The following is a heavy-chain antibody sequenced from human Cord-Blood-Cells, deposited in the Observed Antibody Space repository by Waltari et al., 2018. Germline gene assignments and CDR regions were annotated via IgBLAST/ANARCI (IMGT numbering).Heavy chain of an antibody. V-gene: IGHV4-61*09. CDR2: IYTSGST. CDR1: GGSISSGSYY. D-gene: IGHD3-3*01. Sequence: QVQLQESGPGLVKPSQTLSLTCTVSGGSISSGSYYWSWIRQPAGKGLEWIGYIYTSGSTNYNPSLKRRVTISVDTSKNQFSLKLSSVTAADTAVYYCARGTYYDFWSGYAFDAFDIWGQGTMVTVSS. J-gene: IGHJ3*02. CDR3: ARGTYYDFWSGYAFDAFDI.